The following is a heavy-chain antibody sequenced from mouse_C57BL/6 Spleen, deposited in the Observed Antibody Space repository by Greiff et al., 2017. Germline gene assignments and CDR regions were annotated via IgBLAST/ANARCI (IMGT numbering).Heavy chain of an antibody. V-gene: IGHV1-54*01. CDR2: INPGSGGT. D-gene: IGHD4-1*01. J-gene: IGHJ4*01. Sequence: QVQLQQSGAELVRPGTSVKVSCKASGYAFTNYLIEWVKQRPGQGLEWIGVINPGSGGTNYNEKFKGKATLTEDKSSSTAYMQLSSLTSDYSAVYFCARDWDEDYAMDYWGQGTSVTVSS. CDR1: GYAFTNYL. CDR3: ARDWDEDYAMDY.